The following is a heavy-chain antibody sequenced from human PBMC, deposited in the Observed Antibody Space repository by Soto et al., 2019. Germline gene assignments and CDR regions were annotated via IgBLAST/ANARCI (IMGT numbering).Heavy chain of an antibody. CDR2: INPSGGST. CDR3: ARDIAARDSGGLYYGMDV. Sequence: GASVKVSCKASGYTFTSYYMHWVRQAPGQGLEWMGIINPSGGSTSYAQKFQGRVTMTRDTSTSTVYMELSSLRSEDTAVYYCARDIAARDSGGLYYGMDVWGQGTTVTVSS. V-gene: IGHV1-46*01. CDR1: GYTFTSYY. D-gene: IGHD6-6*01. J-gene: IGHJ6*02.